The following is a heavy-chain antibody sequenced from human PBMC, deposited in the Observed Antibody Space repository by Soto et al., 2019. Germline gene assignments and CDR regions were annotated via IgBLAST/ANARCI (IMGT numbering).Heavy chain of an antibody. D-gene: IGHD3-22*01. J-gene: IGHJ1*01. CDR2: IYSGGST. V-gene: IGHV3-53*01. Sequence: GGSLILSCAASGFTVSSNYMSWVSQAPGKGLEWVSVIYSGGSTYYADSVKGRFTISRDNSKNTLYLQMNSLRAEDTAVYYCARDRVESGYPEYFQHWGQGTLVTVSS. CDR3: ARDRVESGYPEYFQH. CDR1: GFTVSSNY.